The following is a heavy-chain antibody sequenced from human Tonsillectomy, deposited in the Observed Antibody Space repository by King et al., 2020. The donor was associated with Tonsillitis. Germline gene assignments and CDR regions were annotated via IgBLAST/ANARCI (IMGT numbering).Heavy chain of an antibody. J-gene: IGHJ4*02. CDR1: GFTFSSYA. V-gene: IGHV3-64*01. D-gene: IGHD2-2*01. CDR2: ISSNGGST. Sequence: VQLVESGGGLVQPGGSLRRSCAASGFTFSSYAMHWVRQAPGKGLEYVLAISSNGGSTYYANSVKGRLTISRDNSKNTLYLQMGSLRAEDMAVYYCARGRYCSSTSCYPQADYWGQGTLVTVSS. CDR3: ARGRYCSSTSCYPQADY.